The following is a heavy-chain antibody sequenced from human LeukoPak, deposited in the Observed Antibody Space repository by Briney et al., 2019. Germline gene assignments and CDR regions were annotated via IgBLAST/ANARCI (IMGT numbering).Heavy chain of an antibody. Sequence: GASVNVSCKPSGYTFTTYYLHWVRQARGQGLEWMGWINPKNGGTNYAQKFQGRFTMTRDTSINTAYMELSGLTSDDTAVYYCARDPSNRYYTDVWGIGTTVTVSS. V-gene: IGHV1-2*02. CDR3: ARDPSNRYYTDV. J-gene: IGHJ6*03. D-gene: IGHD1-14*01. CDR2: INPKNGGT. CDR1: GYTFTTYY.